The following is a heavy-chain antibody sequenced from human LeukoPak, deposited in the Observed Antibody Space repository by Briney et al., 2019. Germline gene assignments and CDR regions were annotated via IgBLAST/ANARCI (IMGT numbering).Heavy chain of an antibody. CDR1: GFTFNTYN. Sequence: PGGSLRLSCVASGFTFNTYNMHWVCQAPGKGLEWVSTISSSASTYNYYADSVKGRFTISRDNAKNLLYLQMNSLRAEDTAVFYCARGTNWSPLDFDYWGQGILVTVSS. CDR2: ISSSASTYN. CDR3: ARGTNWSPLDFDY. J-gene: IGHJ4*02. V-gene: IGHV3-21*06. D-gene: IGHD3-3*01.